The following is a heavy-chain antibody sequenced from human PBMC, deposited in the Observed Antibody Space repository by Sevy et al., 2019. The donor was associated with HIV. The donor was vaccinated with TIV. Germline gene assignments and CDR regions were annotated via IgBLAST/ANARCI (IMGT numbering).Heavy chain of an antibody. Sequence: GGSLRLSCAASGFTFSSYAMHWVRQAPGKGLEGVAVISYDGSNKYYADSVKGRLTISRYNSKNTLYLQMNSLRAEDTAVYYCARDYSPYCGGDCYVFDYWGQGTLVTVSS. CDR3: ARDYSPYCGGDCYVFDY. J-gene: IGHJ4*02. CDR1: GFTFSSYA. CDR2: ISYDGSNK. D-gene: IGHD2-21*02. V-gene: IGHV3-30-3*01.